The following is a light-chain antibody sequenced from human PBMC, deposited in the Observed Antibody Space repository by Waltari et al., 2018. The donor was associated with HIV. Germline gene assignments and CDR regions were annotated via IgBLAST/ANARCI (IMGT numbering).Light chain of an antibody. J-gene: IGKJ5*01. V-gene: IGKV1-39*01. Sequence: DIQMTKSPSSLSASVGDRVTITCRASQSISSYLNWYQQKPGKAPKLLIYAASSLQSGVPSRFSGSGSGTDFTLTISSLQPEDFATYYCQQSYSPPPITFGQGTRLEIK. CDR3: QQSYSPPPIT. CDR1: QSISSY. CDR2: AAS.